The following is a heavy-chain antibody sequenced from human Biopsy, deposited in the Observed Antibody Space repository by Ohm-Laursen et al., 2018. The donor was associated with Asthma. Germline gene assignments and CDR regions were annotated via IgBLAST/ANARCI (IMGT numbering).Heavy chain of an antibody. CDR1: NGSISSSFYY. D-gene: IGHD6-13*01. CDR3: ARQKLAAAEGPFDL. Sequence: PSQTLSLTCTVSNGSISSSFYYWGRIRQPPGMGLGWVGSKHKNGIGYYKSSLKIRLTISVDMSKNQFSLKVTSATAADTAVYYCARQKLAAAEGPFDLWGQGTMVTVSS. J-gene: IGHJ3*01. V-gene: IGHV4-39*01. CDR2: KHKNGIG.